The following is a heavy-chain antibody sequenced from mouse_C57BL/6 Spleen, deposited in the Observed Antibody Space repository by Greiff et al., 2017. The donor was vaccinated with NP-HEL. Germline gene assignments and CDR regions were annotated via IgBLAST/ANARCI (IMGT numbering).Heavy chain of an antibody. CDR3: ASVITTVVADAMDY. J-gene: IGHJ4*01. Sequence: EVQVVESGGGLVKPGGSLKLSCAASGFTFSSYAMSWVRQTPEKRLEWVATISDGGSYTYYPDNVKGRFTISRDNAKNNLYLQMSHLKSEDTAMYYCASVITTVVADAMDYWGQGTSVTVSS. CDR1: GFTFSSYA. D-gene: IGHD1-1*01. CDR2: ISDGGSYT. V-gene: IGHV5-4*01.